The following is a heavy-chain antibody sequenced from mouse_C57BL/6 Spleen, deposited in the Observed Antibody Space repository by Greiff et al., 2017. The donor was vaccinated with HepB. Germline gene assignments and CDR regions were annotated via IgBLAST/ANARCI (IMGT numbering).Heavy chain of an antibody. D-gene: IGHD1-1*01. Sequence: DVQLQESGPGLVKPSQSLSLTCSVTGYSITSGYYWNWIRQFPGNKLEWMGYISYDGSNNYNPSLKNRISITRDTSKNQFFLKLNSVTTEDTATYYCAREITTVYYYAMDYWGQGTSVTVSS. J-gene: IGHJ4*01. V-gene: IGHV3-6*01. CDR1: GYSITSGYY. CDR2: ISYDGSN. CDR3: AREITTVYYYAMDY.